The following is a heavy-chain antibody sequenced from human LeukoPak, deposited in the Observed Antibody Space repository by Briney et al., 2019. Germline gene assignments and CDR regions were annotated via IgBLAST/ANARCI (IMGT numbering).Heavy chain of an antibody. V-gene: IGHV4-39*01. CDR1: GGSISSSSYY. CDR3: ASTYYGDYVLSYYFDY. CDR2: IYYSGST. D-gene: IGHD4-17*01. J-gene: IGHJ4*02. Sequence: SETLSLTCTVSGGSISSSSYYWGWIRQPPGKGLEWIGSIYYSGSTYYNPSLKSRVTISVDTSKNQFSLKLSSVTAADTAVYYCASTYYGDYVLSYYFDYWGQGTLVTISS.